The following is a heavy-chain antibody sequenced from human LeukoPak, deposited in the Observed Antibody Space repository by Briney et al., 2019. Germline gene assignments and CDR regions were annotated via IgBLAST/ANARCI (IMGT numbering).Heavy chain of an antibody. CDR3: AKGPVVVVAEDFYFDY. Sequence: GGSLRLSCAVSGFXFSSYAIGWVRQAPGKGLEWVDGITYNGDDRNYADSVKGRFTISRDNSKSTLDLQMNSLRAEDTAVYYCAKGPVVVVAEDFYFDYWGQGTLVTVSS. CDR1: GFXFSSYA. J-gene: IGHJ4*02. D-gene: IGHD2-15*01. CDR2: ITYNGDDR. V-gene: IGHV3-23*01.